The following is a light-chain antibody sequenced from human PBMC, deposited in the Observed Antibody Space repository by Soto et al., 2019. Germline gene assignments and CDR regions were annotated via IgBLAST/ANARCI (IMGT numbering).Light chain of an antibody. CDR3: AALDDSLNGWV. V-gene: IGLV1-44*01. Sequence: QSVLTQPPSASGTPGQRVTISCSGSRSNVESNTVSWYQQLPGTAPKLLIYGNTQRPSGVPDRFSGSKSGTSASLAISGLRSEDGGDYYCAALDDSLNGWVFGGGTKLTVL. CDR1: RSNVESNT. CDR2: GNT. J-gene: IGLJ3*02.